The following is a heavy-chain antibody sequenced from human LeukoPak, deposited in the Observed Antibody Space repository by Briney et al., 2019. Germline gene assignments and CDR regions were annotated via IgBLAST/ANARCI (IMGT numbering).Heavy chain of an antibody. J-gene: IGHJ4*02. V-gene: IGHV3-23*01. D-gene: IGHD7-27*01. CDR2: ISGSGGST. CDR3: ARDGDWGLDY. CDR1: GISVSNDY. Sequence: GGSLRLSCAASGISVSNDYMSWVRQAPGKGLEWVSAISGSGGSTYYADSVKGRFTISRDNSKNTLYLQMNSLRAEDTAVYYCARDGDWGLDYWGQGTLVTVSS.